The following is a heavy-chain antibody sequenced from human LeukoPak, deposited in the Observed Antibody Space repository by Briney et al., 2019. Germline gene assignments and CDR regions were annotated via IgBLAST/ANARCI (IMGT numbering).Heavy chain of an antibody. J-gene: IGHJ4*02. Sequence: GASVKVSCKASGYTFTPYYIHWVQQAPGQGLEWMGWINPKSGGTNYSQKFQGRVTMTRDTSISTAYMELSRLRSDDTAVYYCARGYSSGWYPPGYWGQGTLVTVSS. CDR1: GYTFTPYY. V-gene: IGHV1-2*03. D-gene: IGHD6-19*01. CDR2: INPKSGGT. CDR3: ARGYSSGWYPPGY.